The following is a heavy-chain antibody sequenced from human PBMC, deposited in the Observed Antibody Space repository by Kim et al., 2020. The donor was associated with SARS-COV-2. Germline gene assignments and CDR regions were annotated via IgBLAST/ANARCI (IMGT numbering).Heavy chain of an antibody. Sequence: SETLSLTCAVYGGSFSGYYWSWIRQPPGKGLEWIGEINHSGSTNYNPSFMSRVTISVDTSKNQFSLMLSSVTAADTAVYYCARGHITMVRVVITTYSYYYGMDVCGQRTTVTVSS. CDR3: ARGHITMVRVVITTYSYYYGMDV. CDR1: GGSFSGYY. CDR2: INHSGST. D-gene: IGHD3-10*01. V-gene: IGHV4-34*01. J-gene: IGHJ6*02.